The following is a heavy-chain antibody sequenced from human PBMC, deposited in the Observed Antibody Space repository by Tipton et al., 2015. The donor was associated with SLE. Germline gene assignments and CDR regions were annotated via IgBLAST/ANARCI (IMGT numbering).Heavy chain of an antibody. Sequence: SLRLSCAASGFSFGSYGMHWVRQAPGKGLEWVAVVWYDGSNTAYADSVRGRFTISRDNSKNTLYLEMNSLTVDDTALYYCATVGSDSWWNIWGQGTLVTVSS. V-gene: IGHV3-33*08. CDR1: GFSFGSYG. D-gene: IGHD1/OR15-1a*01. CDR2: VWYDGSNT. J-gene: IGHJ4*02. CDR3: ATVGSDSWWNI.